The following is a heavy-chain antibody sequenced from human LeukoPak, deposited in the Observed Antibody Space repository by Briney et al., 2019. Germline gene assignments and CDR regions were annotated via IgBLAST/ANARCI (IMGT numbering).Heavy chain of an antibody. Sequence: GGSLRLSCAASGFTFSSYGMHWVRQAPGKGLEGVAVIWYDGSNKYYADSVKGRFTISRDNSKNTLYLQMNSLRAEDTAVYYCARDKGGYSGYATWFDPWGQGTLVTVSS. J-gene: IGHJ5*02. CDR1: GFTFSSYG. CDR3: ARDKGGYSGYATWFDP. CDR2: IWYDGSNK. D-gene: IGHD5-12*01. V-gene: IGHV3-33*01.